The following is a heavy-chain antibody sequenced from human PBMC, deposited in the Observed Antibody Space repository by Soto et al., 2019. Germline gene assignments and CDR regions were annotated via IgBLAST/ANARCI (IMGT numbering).Heavy chain of an antibody. CDR1: GDSVSSNSAA. D-gene: IGHD5-18*01. CDR3: ARAPNQQLWLWEPSGKDV. V-gene: IGHV6-1*01. CDR2: TYYRSKWYN. J-gene: IGHJ6*04. Sequence: SQTLSLTCAISGDSVSSNSAAWNWIRQSPSRGLEWLGRTYYRSKWYNDYAVSVKSRITINPDTSKNQFSLQLNSVPPEDTAVASCARAPNQQLWLWEPSGKDVWGKGTTVTVSS.